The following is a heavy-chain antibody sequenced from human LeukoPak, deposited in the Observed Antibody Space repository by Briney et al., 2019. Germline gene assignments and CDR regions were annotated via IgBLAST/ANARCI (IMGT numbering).Heavy chain of an antibody. CDR1: GFTFSSYA. CDR2: LSGSDRTT. J-gene: IGHJ4*02. CDR3: AKDGRYCSGGSCYSYFDY. D-gene: IGHD2-15*01. V-gene: IGHV3-23*01. Sequence: GGSLRLSCATSGFTFSSYAMSWLRQGPGKGLEWVSSLSGSDRTTYYADSVKGRFTISRDNSKNTLYLQMNSLRAEDTAVYYCAKDGRYCSGGSCYSYFDYWGQGTLVTVSS.